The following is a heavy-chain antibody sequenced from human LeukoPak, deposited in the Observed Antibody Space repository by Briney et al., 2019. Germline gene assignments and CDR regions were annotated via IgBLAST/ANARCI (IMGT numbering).Heavy chain of an antibody. CDR1: GGSFSGYY. V-gene: IGHV4-59*08. J-gene: IGHJ3*02. Sequence: PSETLSLTCAVYGGSFSGYYWSWIRQPPGKGLEWIGYIYYSGSTNYNPSLKSRVTISVDTSKNQFSLKLSSVTAADTAVYYCASMITFGGVIVRNAFDIWGQGTMVTVSS. D-gene: IGHD3-16*02. CDR3: ASMITFGGVIVRNAFDI. CDR2: IYYSGST.